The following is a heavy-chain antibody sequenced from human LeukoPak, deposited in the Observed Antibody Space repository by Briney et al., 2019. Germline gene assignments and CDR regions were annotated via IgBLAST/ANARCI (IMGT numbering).Heavy chain of an antibody. D-gene: IGHD6-13*01. J-gene: IGHJ6*02. CDR1: GFTFSSYG. CDR3: ARDRGGSSWSMDV. V-gene: IGHV3-7*01. CDR2: IKQDGSEK. Sequence: GGSRGLSGAAPGFTFSSYGRSWFRRAPGKGRGWLANIKQDGSEKYYVDSVKGRFTISRDNAKNSLYLQMNSLRAEDTAVYYCARDRGGSSWSMDVWGQGTTVTVSS.